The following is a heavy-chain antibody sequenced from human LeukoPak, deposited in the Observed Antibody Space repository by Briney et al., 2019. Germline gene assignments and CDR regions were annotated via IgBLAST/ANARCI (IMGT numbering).Heavy chain of an antibody. CDR3: AKADSTTWYNNYVDG. CDR1: GFSFSSYA. CDR2: LSISGGNT. J-gene: IGHJ4*02. D-gene: IGHD2-2*02. Sequence: GGSLRLSCAASGFSFSSYAMTWVRQAPGKGLEWVSALSISGGNTYYADSVKGRFTISRANSKNTLYLQMNSLRAEDTAVYYCAKADSTTWYNNYVDGWGQGALVTVSS. V-gene: IGHV3-23*01.